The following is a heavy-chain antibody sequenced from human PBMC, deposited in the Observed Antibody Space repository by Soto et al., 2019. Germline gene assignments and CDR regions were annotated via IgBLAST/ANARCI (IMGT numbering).Heavy chain of an antibody. Sequence: ASVKVSCKASGYTFTSYGISWVRQAPGQGLEWMGWISAYNGNTNYAQKLQGRVTMTTDTSTSTAYMELRSLRSDDTAVYYCAREPYGGSSWYWFDPWDQGTLVTVSS. V-gene: IGHV1-18*01. J-gene: IGHJ5*02. CDR3: AREPYGGSSWYWFDP. CDR2: ISAYNGNT. D-gene: IGHD6-13*01. CDR1: GYTFTSYG.